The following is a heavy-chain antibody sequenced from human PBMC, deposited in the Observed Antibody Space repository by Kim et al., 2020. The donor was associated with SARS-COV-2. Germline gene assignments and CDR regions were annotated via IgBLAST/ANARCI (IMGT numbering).Heavy chain of an antibody. Sequence: RKSRVTISVATSKNQFSLKLSSVPAADTAVYYCARHEGSSWEDYYYGMDVWGQGTTVTVSS. J-gene: IGHJ6*02. CDR3: ARHEGSSWEDYYYGMDV. D-gene: IGHD6-13*01. V-gene: IGHV4-59*08.